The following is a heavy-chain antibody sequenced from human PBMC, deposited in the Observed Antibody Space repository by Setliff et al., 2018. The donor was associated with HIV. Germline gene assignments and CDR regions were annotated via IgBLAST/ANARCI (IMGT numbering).Heavy chain of an antibody. V-gene: IGHV3-23*01. J-gene: IGHJ5*02. CDR3: AGGSGSYYLPENWFDP. D-gene: IGHD3-10*01. CDR1: GFTFNTYG. CDR2: MSGINDNK. Sequence: GGSLRLSCAASGFTFNTYGMNWVRQAPGKGLEWVSLMSGINDNKYYGDSVKGRFTISRDNSKNTLSLQMDILRAEDTAIYYCAGGSGSYYLPENWFDPWGQGTLVTVSS.